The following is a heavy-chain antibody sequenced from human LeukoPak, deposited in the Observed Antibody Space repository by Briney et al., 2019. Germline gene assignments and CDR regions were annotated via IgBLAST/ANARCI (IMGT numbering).Heavy chain of an antibody. CDR2: INPNSGGT. CDR1: GYTFTDYY. D-gene: IGHD2-2*01. V-gene: IGHV1-2*02. Sequence: ASVKVSCKASGYTFTDYYMHWVRQAPGQGLEWMGWINPNSGGTNYAQKFQGRVTMTRDTSISTAYMELSRLRSDDTAVYYCAREGYCSSTSCYYFDYWGQGTLVTVSS. CDR3: AREGYCSSTSCYYFDY. J-gene: IGHJ4*02.